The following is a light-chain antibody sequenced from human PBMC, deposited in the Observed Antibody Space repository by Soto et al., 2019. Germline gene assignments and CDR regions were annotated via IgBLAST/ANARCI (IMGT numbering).Light chain of an antibody. CDR3: QQYGSSPPWT. J-gene: IGKJ1*01. CDR2: GAS. V-gene: IGKV3-20*01. Sequence: EIVLTQTPGPLSLSPGERDTLSCRASQSVSSSYLAWYQQKPGQAPRLLIYGASNRATGIPDRFSGSGSGTDFTITISRLEPEDFAVYYCQQYGSSPPWTFGHGTYVDIK. CDR1: QSVSSSY.